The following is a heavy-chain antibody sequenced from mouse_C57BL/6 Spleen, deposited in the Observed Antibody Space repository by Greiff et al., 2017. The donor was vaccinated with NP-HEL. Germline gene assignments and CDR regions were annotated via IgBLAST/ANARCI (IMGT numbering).Heavy chain of an antibody. V-gene: IGHV8-12*01. J-gene: IGHJ1*03. CDR3: ARRDYYGSSYGYFDV. CDR1: GFSLSTSGMG. CDR2: IYWDDDK. D-gene: IGHD1-1*01. Sequence: ESGPGILQSSQTLSLTCSFSGFSLSTSGMGVSWIRQPSGKGLEWLAHIYWDDDKRYNPSLKSRLTISKDTSRNQVFLKITSVDTADTATYYCARRDYYGSSYGYFDVWGTGTTVTVSS.